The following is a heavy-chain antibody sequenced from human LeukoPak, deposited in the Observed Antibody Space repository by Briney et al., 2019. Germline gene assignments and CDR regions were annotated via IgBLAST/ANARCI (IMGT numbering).Heavy chain of an antibody. CDR3: ASNPGIAAAGRGGYFDY. D-gene: IGHD6-13*01. V-gene: IGHV1-69*04. CDR2: IIPILGIA. J-gene: IGHJ4*02. Sequence: SVKVSCKASGGTFSSYAISWGRQPPGQGLEWRGRIIPILGIANYAQKFQGRVTITADKSTSTAYMELSSLRSEDTAVYYCASNPGIAAAGRGGYFDYWGQGTLVTVSS. CDR1: GGTFSSYA.